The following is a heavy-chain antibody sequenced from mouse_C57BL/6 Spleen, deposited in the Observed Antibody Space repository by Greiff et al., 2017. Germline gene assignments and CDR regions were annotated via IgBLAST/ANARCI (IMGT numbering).Heavy chain of an antibody. CDR3: ARWGTVVSFDY. V-gene: IGHV1-26*01. CDR2: INPNNGGT. Sequence: EVQLQQSGPELVKPGASVKISCKASGYTFTDYYMNWVKQSHGKSLEWIGDINPNNGGTSYNQKFKGKATLTVDKSSSTAYMELRSLTSEDSAVYYYARWGTVVSFDYWGQGTTLTVSS. J-gene: IGHJ2*01. CDR1: GYTFTDYY. D-gene: IGHD1-1*01.